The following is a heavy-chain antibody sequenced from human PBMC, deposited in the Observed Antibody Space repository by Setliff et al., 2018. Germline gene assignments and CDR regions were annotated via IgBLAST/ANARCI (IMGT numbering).Heavy chain of an antibody. CDR3: ARVRLVATTNYYYYYYMGV. Sequence: SVKVSCKASGGTFSSHAISWVRQAPGQGLEWMGGIIPIFGTANYAQKFQGRVTITADKSTSTAYMELSSLRSEDTAVYYCARVRLVATTNYYYYYYMGVWGKGTTVTVSS. CDR2: IIPIFGTA. CDR1: GGTFSSHA. D-gene: IGHD5-12*01. V-gene: IGHV1-69*06. J-gene: IGHJ6*03.